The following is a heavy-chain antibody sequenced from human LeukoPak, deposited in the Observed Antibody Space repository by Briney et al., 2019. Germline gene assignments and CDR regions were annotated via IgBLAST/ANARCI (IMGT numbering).Heavy chain of an antibody. J-gene: IGHJ4*02. Sequence: GGSLRLSCAASGFTFSSYNMNWVRQAPGKGLEWVSSITSSSSYIYYADSVKGRFTISRDNAKNSLYQQMNSLRAEDTAVYYCARDPIAAAGRGDLDYWGQGTLVTVSS. V-gene: IGHV3-21*01. CDR3: ARDPIAAAGRGDLDY. CDR2: ITSSSSYI. CDR1: GFTFSSYN. D-gene: IGHD6-13*01.